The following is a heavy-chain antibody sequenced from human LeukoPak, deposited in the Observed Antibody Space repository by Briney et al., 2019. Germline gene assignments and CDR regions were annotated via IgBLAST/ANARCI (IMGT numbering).Heavy chain of an antibody. CDR3: ASYDSSGYYQPSQFDY. V-gene: IGHV3-30*03. D-gene: IGHD3-22*01. CDR2: ISYDGSNK. J-gene: IGHJ4*02. Sequence: GGSLRLSCAASGFTFSSYGMHWVRQAPGKGLEWVAVISYDGSNKHYADSVKGRFTISRDNSKNTLYLQMNSLRAEDTAVYYCASYDSSGYYQPSQFDYWGQGTLVTVSS. CDR1: GFTFSSYG.